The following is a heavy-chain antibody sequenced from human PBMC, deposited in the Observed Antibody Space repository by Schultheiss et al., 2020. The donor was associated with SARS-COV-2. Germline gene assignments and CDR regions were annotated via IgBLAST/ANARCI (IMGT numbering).Heavy chain of an antibody. J-gene: IGHJ4*02. Sequence: GGSLRLSCAASGFTFSNAWMNWVRQAPGKGLEWVGRIKSKTDGGTTDYAAPVKGRFTISRDDSKNTLYLQMNSLRVEDTAVYYCAKGNRPLDYGDQFDYWGQGTLVTVSS. D-gene: IGHD4-17*01. CDR2: IKSKTDGGTT. V-gene: IGHV3-15*07. CDR1: GFTFSNAW. CDR3: AKGNRPLDYGDQFDY.